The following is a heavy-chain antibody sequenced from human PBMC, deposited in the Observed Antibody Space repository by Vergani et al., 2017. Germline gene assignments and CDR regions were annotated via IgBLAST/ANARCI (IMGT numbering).Heavy chain of an antibody. V-gene: IGHV3-48*04. Sequence: EVQLVESGGGLVQPGGSLRLSCAASGFTFSSYSMNWVRQAPGKGLEWVSYISSSSSTIYYADSVKGRFTISGDNAKNSLYLQMNSLRAEDTAVYYWASFRVPRGYNWFDPWGQGTLVTVSS. J-gene: IGHJ5*02. CDR2: ISSSSSTI. CDR3: ASFRVPRGYNWFDP. CDR1: GFTFSSYS.